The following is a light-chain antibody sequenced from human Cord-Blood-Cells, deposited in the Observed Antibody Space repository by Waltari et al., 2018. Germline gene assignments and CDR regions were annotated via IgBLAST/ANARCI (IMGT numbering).Light chain of an antibody. Sequence: YELTQPPSVSLPPGQTPRITCSGDVLPQQYAYWYQQKSGQAPVLAIYEDSKRPSGIPERFSGSSSGTMATLTISGAQVEDEADYYCYSTDSSGYVFGTGTKVTVL. J-gene: IGLJ1*01. V-gene: IGLV3-10*01. CDR3: YSTDSSGYV. CDR1: VLPQQY. CDR2: EDS.